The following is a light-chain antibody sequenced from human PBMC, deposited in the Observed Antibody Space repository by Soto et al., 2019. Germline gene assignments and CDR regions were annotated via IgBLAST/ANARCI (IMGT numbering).Light chain of an antibody. CDR1: QSISSSY. CDR3: QQYGSSPPWT. V-gene: IGKV3-20*01. Sequence: EIVLTQSPGTLSLSPGERATLSCRGSQSISSSYLAWYQHKPGQAPRLLIYGASRRATGIPDRISGSGSGTDFTLTISRLEPEDFAVYYCQQYGSSPPWTFGQGTKVDIK. J-gene: IGKJ1*01. CDR2: GAS.